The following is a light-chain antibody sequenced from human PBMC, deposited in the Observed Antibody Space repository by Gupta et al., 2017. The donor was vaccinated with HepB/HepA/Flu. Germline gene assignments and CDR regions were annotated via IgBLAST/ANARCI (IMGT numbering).Light chain of an antibody. CDR3: MQALQTPYT. J-gene: IGKJ2*01. Sequence: DIVMTQSPLSLPVTPGEPASISCRSSQSLLHSNGYNYLDWYLQKPGQSPQLLIYLGSNRVSGVPDRFSGSGSGTDFTLKISRVEAEDVGVYDCMQALQTPYTFGQGTKLEIK. CDR2: LGS. CDR1: QSLLHSNGYNY. V-gene: IGKV2-28*01.